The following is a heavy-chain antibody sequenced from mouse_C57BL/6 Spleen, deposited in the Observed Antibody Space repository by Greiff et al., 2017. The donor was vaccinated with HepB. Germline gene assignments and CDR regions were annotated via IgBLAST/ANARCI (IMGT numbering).Heavy chain of an antibody. V-gene: IGHV5-12*01. CDR2: ISNGGGST. CDR3: ARCDYDGLYAMDY. D-gene: IGHD2-4*01. CDR1: GFTFSDYY. J-gene: IGHJ4*01. Sequence: DVKLVESGGGLVQPGGSLKLSCAASGFTFSDYYMYWVRQTPEKRLEWVAYISNGGGSTYYPDTVKGRFTISRDNAKNTLYLQMSRLKSEDTAMYYCARCDYDGLYAMDYWGQGTSVTVSS.